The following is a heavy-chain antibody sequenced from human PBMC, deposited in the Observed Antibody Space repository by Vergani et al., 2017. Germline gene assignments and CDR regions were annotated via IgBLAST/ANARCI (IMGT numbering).Heavy chain of an antibody. V-gene: IGHV3-23*01. CDR3: AKGRSEGWQNDAFDI. CDR1: GSTFSSYA. J-gene: IGHJ3*02. CDR2: ISGSGGSA. Sequence: EVQLLESGGGLVQPGGSLRLSCAASGSTFSSYAMSWVRQAPGRGLDWVSAISGSGGSAYYADSVKGRFTSSRDNSKNTLYLQMNSLRAEDTAVYYCAKGRSEGWQNDAFDIWGQGTMVTVSS. D-gene: IGHD2-15*01.